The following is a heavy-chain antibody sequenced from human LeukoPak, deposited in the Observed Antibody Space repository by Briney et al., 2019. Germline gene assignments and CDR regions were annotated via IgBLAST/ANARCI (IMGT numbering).Heavy chain of an antibody. CDR3: ARGDVTAMVFDF. D-gene: IGHD5-18*01. Sequence: PSETLSLTCTVSGDSMGGYYWSWLRQPPGKGLEWIGYIYYSASTNYNPSLKSRVTISVDTSKKQFSLNLRSVTAADTAVYYCARGDVTAMVFDFWGQGSLVAVSS. CDR2: IYYSAST. V-gene: IGHV4-59*01. CDR1: GDSMGGYY. J-gene: IGHJ4*02.